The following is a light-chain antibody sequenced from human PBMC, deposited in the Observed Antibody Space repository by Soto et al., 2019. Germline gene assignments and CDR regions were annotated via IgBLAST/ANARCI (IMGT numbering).Light chain of an antibody. CDR1: SSDVGGYNY. CDR3: SSYTISSTFV. Sequence: QSALTQPASVSGSPGQSITISCTGTSSDVGGYNYVSWYQQHPGKAPKLMIYEVSNRPSGVSKRFSGSKSGNTASLTISGLQAEDEADYYCSSYTISSTFVFGGGTKLTVL. J-gene: IGLJ2*01. V-gene: IGLV2-14*01. CDR2: EVS.